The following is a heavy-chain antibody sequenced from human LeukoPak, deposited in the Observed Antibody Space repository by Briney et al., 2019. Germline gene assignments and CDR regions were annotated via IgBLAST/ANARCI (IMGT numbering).Heavy chain of an antibody. Sequence: PGRSLRLSCAASGFTFSSYGMHWVRQAPGKGLEWVAVIWYDGSNKYYADSVKGRFTISRENAKNSLYLQMNSLRAGDTAVYYCARVSNRWYYGMDVWGQGTTVTVSS. D-gene: IGHD4-11*01. CDR1: GFTFSSYG. V-gene: IGHV3-33*01. CDR2: IWYDGSNK. J-gene: IGHJ6*02. CDR3: ARVSNRWYYGMDV.